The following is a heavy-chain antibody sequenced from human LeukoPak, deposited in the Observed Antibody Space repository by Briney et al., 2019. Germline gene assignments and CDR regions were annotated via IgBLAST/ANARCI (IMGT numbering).Heavy chain of an antibody. CDR2: IYYSGST. Sequence: SGTLSLTCTVSGDSISSYYWSWIRQPPGKGLEWIGYIYYSGSTNYNPSLKSQVTISVDTSKNQFSLKLSSVTAADTAVYYCARNVVPYGSGSSAIGYWGQGTLITVSS. D-gene: IGHD3-10*01. CDR3: ARNVVPYGSGSSAIGY. CDR1: GDSISSYY. V-gene: IGHV4-59*01. J-gene: IGHJ4*02.